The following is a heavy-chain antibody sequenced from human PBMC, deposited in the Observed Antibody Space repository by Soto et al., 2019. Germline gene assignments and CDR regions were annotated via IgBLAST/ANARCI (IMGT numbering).Heavy chain of an antibody. CDR3: ARVEGGGLFYFDY. CDR1: GFTFSSYW. J-gene: IGHJ4*02. D-gene: IGHD3-16*01. V-gene: IGHV3-7*01. Sequence: GGSLRLSCAASGFTFSSYWMSWVRQAPGKGLEWVANIKQDGSEKYYVDSVKGRFTISRDNAKNSLYLQMNSLRAEDTAVYYCARVEGGGLFYFDYWGQGTLVTVSS. CDR2: IKQDGSEK.